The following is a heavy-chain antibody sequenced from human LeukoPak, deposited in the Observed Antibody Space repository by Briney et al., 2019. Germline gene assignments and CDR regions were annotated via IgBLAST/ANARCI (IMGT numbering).Heavy chain of an antibody. Sequence: PSETLSLTCTVSGGSISSYYWSWIRQPAGKGLEWIGRIYTSGSTNYNPSLKSRVTISVDTSKNQFSLKLSSVTAADTAVYYCARSEVPAAKNYYYYMDVWGKGTTVTISS. CDR1: GGSISSYY. CDR3: ARSEVPAAKNYYYYMDV. CDR2: IYTSGST. V-gene: IGHV4-4*07. D-gene: IGHD2-2*01. J-gene: IGHJ6*03.